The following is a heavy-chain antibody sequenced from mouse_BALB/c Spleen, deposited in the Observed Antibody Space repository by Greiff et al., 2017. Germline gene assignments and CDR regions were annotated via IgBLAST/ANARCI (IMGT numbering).Heavy chain of an antibody. CDR2: ISSGGGST. CDR3: AIHGNYEGAMDY. Sequence: EVQLVESGGGLVKPGGSLKLSCAASGFAFSSYDMSWVRQTPEKRLEWVAYISSGGGSTYYPDTVKGRFTISRDNAKNTLYLQMSSLKSEDTAMYYCAIHGNYEGAMDYWGQGTSVTVSS. D-gene: IGHD2-1*01. CDR1: GFAFSSYD. V-gene: IGHV5-12-1*01. J-gene: IGHJ4*01.